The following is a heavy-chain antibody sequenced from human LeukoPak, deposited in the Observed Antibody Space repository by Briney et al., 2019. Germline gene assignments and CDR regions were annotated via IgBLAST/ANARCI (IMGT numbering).Heavy chain of an antibody. D-gene: IGHD3-22*01. CDR1: GGSISSYY. V-gene: IGHV4-59*12. CDR2: IYYSGST. J-gene: IGHJ4*02. CDR3: ARGAYYDSSGYYLPYDY. Sequence: SETLSLTCSVSGGSISSYYWSWIRQPPGKGLEWIGYIYYSGSTNYNPSLKSRVIISVDTSKNQFSLKLSSVTAADTAVYYCARGAYYDSSGYYLPYDYWGQGTLVTVSS.